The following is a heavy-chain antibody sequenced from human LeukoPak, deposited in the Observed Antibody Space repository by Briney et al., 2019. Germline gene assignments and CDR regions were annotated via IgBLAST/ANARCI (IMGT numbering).Heavy chain of an antibody. CDR3: ASNSNYYGSGSYDDYYYYMDV. D-gene: IGHD3-10*01. Sequence: SETLSLTCAVSGGSISSSNWWSWIRQPPGKGLEWIGEIYHSGSTNYNPSLKSRVTISVDKSKTQFSLKLSSVTAADTAVYYCASNSNYYGSGSYDDYYYYMDVWGKGTTVTISS. V-gene: IGHV4-4*02. J-gene: IGHJ6*03. CDR2: IYHSGST. CDR1: GGSISSSNW.